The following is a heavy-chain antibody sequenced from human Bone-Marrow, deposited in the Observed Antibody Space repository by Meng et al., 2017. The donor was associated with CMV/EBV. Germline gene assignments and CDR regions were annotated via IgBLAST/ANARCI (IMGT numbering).Heavy chain of an antibody. Sequence: GGSLRLSCAASGFTFSNAWMSWVRQAPGKGLEWVGRIKSKTDGGTTDYAAPVKGRFTISRDDSKNTLYLQMNSLKTEDTAVYYCTTVPLGYCSSTSCYIGSYGMDVWGQRNTVTVSS. CDR3: TTVPLGYCSSTSCYIGSYGMDV. CDR2: IKSKTDGGTT. V-gene: IGHV3-15*01. J-gene: IGHJ6*02. D-gene: IGHD2-2*02. CDR1: GFTFSNAW.